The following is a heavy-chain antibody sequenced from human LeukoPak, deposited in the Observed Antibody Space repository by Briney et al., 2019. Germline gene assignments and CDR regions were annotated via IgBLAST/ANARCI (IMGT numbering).Heavy chain of an antibody. CDR1: GFTFSSYS. V-gene: IGHV3-48*01. D-gene: IGHD2-15*01. CDR2: ISSGGSTI. J-gene: IGHJ4*02. CDR3: AGDSVVDY. Sequence: PGGSLRLSCAASGFTFSSYSMNWVRQAPGKGLEWVSYISSGGSTIYYADSVKGRFTISRDNAKNSLYLQMNSLRAEDTAVYYCAGDSVVDYWGQGTLVTVSS.